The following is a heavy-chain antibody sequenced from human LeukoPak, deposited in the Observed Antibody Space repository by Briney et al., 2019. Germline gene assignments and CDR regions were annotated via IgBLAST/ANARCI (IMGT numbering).Heavy chain of an antibody. D-gene: IGHD3-22*01. CDR2: INHSGST. J-gene: IGHJ6*02. Sequence: SETLSPTCAVYGGSFSGYYWSWIRQPPGKGLEWIGEINHSGSTNYNPSLKSRVTISVDTSKNQFSLKLSSVTPEDTAVYYCAREDRRGYAGIYQYYNLDVWGQGTTVTVSS. CDR3: AREDRRGYAGIYQYYNLDV. V-gene: IGHV4-34*01. CDR1: GGSFSGYY.